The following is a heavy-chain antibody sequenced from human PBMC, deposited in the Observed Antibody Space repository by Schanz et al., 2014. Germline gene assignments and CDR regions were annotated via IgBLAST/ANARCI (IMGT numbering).Heavy chain of an antibody. Sequence: VQLVESGGGLIKPGGSLRLSCLASGFTFSTTWMNWVRQAPGKGLEWVALIWYDGSNKYYAESVKGRFTISRDNSKNTLYLQMKSLRVEDTAVYYCVKDPDKYNWNDVEGMDVWGPGTTVTVSS. D-gene: IGHD1-1*01. CDR2: IWYDGSNK. CDR1: GFTFSTTW. J-gene: IGHJ6*01. CDR3: VKDPDKYNWNDVEGMDV. V-gene: IGHV3-33*06.